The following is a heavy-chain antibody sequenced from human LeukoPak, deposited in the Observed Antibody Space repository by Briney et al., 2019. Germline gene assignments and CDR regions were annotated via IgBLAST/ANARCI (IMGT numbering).Heavy chain of an antibody. D-gene: IGHD1-26*01. J-gene: IGHJ3*02. Sequence: PSETLSLTCTVSGGSISSSSYFWGWIRQPPGQGLEWIGFISYSGSTYYNPSLKSRVTISVDTSKNQFSLKLSSETAADTAVYYCARRNDGGSYFRAFDIWGQGTMVTVSS. CDR3: ARRNDGGSYFRAFDI. V-gene: IGHV4-39*01. CDR2: ISYSGST. CDR1: GGSISSSSYF.